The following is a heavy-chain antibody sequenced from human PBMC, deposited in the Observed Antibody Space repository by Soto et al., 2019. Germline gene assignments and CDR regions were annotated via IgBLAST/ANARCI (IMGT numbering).Heavy chain of an antibody. CDR2: ISSSSSYI. CDR1: GFTFSSYS. CDR3: ARDPSYSPRVSGKDV. V-gene: IGHV3-21*01. Sequence: EVQLVESGGGLVKPGGSLRLSCAASGFTFSSYSMNWVRQAPGKGLEWVSSISSSSSYIYYADSVKGRFTISRDNAKNSLYLQMNSLRAEDTAVYYCARDPSYSPRVSGKDVWGQGTTVTVSS. D-gene: IGHD1-26*01. J-gene: IGHJ6*02.